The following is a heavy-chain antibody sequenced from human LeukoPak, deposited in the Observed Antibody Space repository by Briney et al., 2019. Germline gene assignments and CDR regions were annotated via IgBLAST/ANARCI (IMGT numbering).Heavy chain of an antibody. Sequence: ASGEVCGKAAGRTVSSNAISWGRQAPGQGREWMGGIIPIFGTADYSQKFQGRVTVTADEATSTAYLELSSLRSEDTTVHYCATGEVPPHYSDYWGPGTPVTVSS. V-gene: IGHV1-69*01. CDR1: GRTVSSNA. CDR2: IIPIFGTA. J-gene: IGHJ4*02. CDR3: ATGEVPPHYSDY.